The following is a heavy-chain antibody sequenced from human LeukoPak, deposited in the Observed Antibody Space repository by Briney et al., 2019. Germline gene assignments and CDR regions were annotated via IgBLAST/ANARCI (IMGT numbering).Heavy chain of an antibody. Sequence: GGSLRLSCAASGFTFNSFSMNWVRQAPGKGLEWVSGINWNGGSTGYADSVKGRFTISRDNAKNSLYLQMNSLRAEDTALHYCAREMSSGCLLYWGQGTLVTVSS. CDR1: GFTFNSFS. J-gene: IGHJ4*02. CDR2: INWNGGST. V-gene: IGHV3-20*04. CDR3: AREMSSGCLLY. D-gene: IGHD6-19*01.